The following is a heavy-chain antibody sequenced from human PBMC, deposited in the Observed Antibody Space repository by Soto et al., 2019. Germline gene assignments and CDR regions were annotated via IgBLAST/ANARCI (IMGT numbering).Heavy chain of an antibody. J-gene: IGHJ4*02. V-gene: IGHV4-31*03. CDR3: ASRRSRGLHRSLDY. CDR2: IYYSGST. Sequence: SETLSLTCTVSGGSISSGGYYWSWIRQHPGKGLEWIGYIYYSGSTYYNPSLKSRVTISVDTSKNQFSLKLSSVTAADTAVYYCASRRSRGLHRSLDYWGQGTPVTVSS. D-gene: IGHD5-18*01. CDR1: GGSISSGGYY.